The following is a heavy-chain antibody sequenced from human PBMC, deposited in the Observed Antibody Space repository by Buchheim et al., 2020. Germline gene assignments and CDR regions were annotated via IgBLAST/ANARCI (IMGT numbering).Heavy chain of an antibody. D-gene: IGHD6-19*01. CDR1: GGSFSGYY. CDR3: ARAPRIGSGWYGIRGGSDY. J-gene: IGHJ4*02. V-gene: IGHV4-34*01. CDR2: INHSGST. Sequence: QVQLQQWGAGLLKPSETLSLTCAVYGGSFSGYYWSWIRQPPGKGLEWIGEINHSGSTNYNPSLKSRVTISVDTSKNQFSLKLSSVTAADTAVYYCARAPRIGSGWYGIRGGSDYWGQGTL.